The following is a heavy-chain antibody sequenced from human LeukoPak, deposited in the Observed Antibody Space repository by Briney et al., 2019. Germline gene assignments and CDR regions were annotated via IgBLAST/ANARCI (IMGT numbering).Heavy chain of an antibody. Sequence: KPSETLSLTCTVSGGSISSSSYYWGWIRQPPGKGLEWIGSIYYSGSTYYNPSLKSRVTISVDTSKNQFSLKLSSVTAADTAVYYCLMCSSGLNDAFDIWGQGTMVTVSS. CDR2: IYYSGST. V-gene: IGHV4-39*01. CDR1: GGSISSSSYY. J-gene: IGHJ3*02. D-gene: IGHD3-22*01. CDR3: LMCSSGLNDAFDI.